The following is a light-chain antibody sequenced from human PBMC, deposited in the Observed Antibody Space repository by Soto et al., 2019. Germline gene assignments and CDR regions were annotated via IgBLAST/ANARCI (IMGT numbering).Light chain of an antibody. CDR1: SSNIGSTY. CDR2: SNN. J-gene: IGLJ2*01. CDR3: AAWDDSLSGPV. Sequence: QSVLTQPPSASGTPGQSVTISCSGGSSNIGSTYVYWYQHLPGTAPKLLIYSNNQRPSGVPDRFSGSKSGTSASLAISGLRSEDEADYYCAAWDDSLSGPVLGGGTKLTVL. V-gene: IGLV1-47*01.